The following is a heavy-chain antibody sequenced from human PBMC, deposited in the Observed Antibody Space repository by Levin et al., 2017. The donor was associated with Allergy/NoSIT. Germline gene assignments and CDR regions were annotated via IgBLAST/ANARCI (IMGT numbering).Heavy chain of an antibody. CDR2: MYSDGST. J-gene: IGHJ4*02. V-gene: IGHV3-53*01. D-gene: IGHD2-2*01. Sequence: GGSLRLSCAASGFSVSNHYMTWVRQGPGKGLECVSVMYSDGSTYYADSVRGRFTISRDNSKNTLSLQMNSLRDDDTAVYYCTKGHYSGVYQWGQGTLVTVSA. CDR1: GFSVSNHY. CDR3: TKGHYSGVYQ.